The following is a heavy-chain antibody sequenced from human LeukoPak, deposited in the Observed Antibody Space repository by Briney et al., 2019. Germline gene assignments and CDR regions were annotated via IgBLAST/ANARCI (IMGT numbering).Heavy chain of an antibody. Sequence: GGSLRLSCAASGFTFSSYWMNWARQAPGKGLEWVASINHNGNVNYYVDSVKGRFTISRDNAKNSLYLQMSNLRAEDTAVYFCARVGGTYAFDIWGQGTMVTVSS. CDR3: ARVGGTYAFDI. V-gene: IGHV3-7*03. J-gene: IGHJ3*02. D-gene: IGHD1-26*01. CDR1: GFTFSSYW. CDR2: INHNGNVN.